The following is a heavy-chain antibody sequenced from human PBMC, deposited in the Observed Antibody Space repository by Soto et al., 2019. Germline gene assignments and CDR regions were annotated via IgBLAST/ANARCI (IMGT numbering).Heavy chain of an antibody. Sequence: QVQLVQSGAEVKKPGASVKVSCKASGYTFTSYDINWVRQATGQGLEWMGWMNPNSGNTGYAQKFQGRVTMARNTSISTAYMELSSLRSEDTAVYYCASLCGGDCFDWFDPWGQGTLVTVSS. D-gene: IGHD2-21*02. J-gene: IGHJ5*02. CDR3: ASLCGGDCFDWFDP. V-gene: IGHV1-8*01. CDR2: MNPNSGNT. CDR1: GYTFTSYD.